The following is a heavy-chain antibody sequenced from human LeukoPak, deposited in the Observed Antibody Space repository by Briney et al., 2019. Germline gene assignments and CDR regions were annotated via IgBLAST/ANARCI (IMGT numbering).Heavy chain of an antibody. V-gene: IGHV4-59*01. CDR1: GGSISSYY. CDR3: ARGYCSSTSCYVGPDAFDI. J-gene: IGHJ3*02. CDR2: IYYTGIT. Sequence: PSETLSPTCTVSGGSISSYYWSGIRQPPGKGPEWMGYIYYTGITHYNHSLWRLVILSVDTFKIQFYLKLGSVTAATTRMYSCARGYCSSTSCYVGPDAFDIWGQGTMVTVSS. D-gene: IGHD2-2*01.